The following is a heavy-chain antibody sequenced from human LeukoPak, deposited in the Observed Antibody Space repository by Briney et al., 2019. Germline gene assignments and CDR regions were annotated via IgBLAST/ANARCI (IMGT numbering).Heavy chain of an antibody. J-gene: IGHJ4*02. CDR3: AHHLEWFNLDY. CDR2: ISGSGGST. D-gene: IGHD3-3*01. V-gene: IGHV3-23*01. CDR1: GFTFSSYA. Sequence: GGSLGLSCAASGFTFSSYAMSWVRQAPGKGLEWVSAISGSGGSTYYADSVKGRFTISRDNSKNTLYLQMDSLRAEDTAVYYCAHHLEWFNLDYWGQGTLVTVSS.